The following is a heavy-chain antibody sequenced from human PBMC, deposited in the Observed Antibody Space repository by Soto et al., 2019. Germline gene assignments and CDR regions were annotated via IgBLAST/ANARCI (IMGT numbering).Heavy chain of an antibody. CDR1: RYSFTIYA. D-gene: IGHD2-15*01. V-gene: IGHV1-3*04. J-gene: IGHJ6*04. CDR3: ARDLSGNSVYGVEV. CDR2: INTGNGDA. Sequence: ASVKFSCKASRYSFTIYAIHWVRQAPGQRLEWMGWINTGNGDAKYSENFHGRVIITRDTSASTAYMEMSSLTSEDTGVYYCARDLSGNSVYGVEVWGEGTTVTVSS.